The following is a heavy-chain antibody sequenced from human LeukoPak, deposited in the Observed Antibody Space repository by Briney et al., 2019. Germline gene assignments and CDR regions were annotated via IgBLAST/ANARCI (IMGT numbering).Heavy chain of an antibody. J-gene: IGHJ4*02. CDR2: ISWNSGSI. CDR3: TRIPYGDILTGYYFYFDH. D-gene: IGHD3-9*01. Sequence: SLRLSCAVSGFTFDDHSMHWVRQAPGKGLEWVAGISWNSGSIDYAGSVKGRFTISRDNAKNSLYLQMNSLRAEDTALYYCTRIPYGDILTGYYFYFDHWGQGTPVTVSS. V-gene: IGHV3-9*01. CDR1: GFTFDDHS.